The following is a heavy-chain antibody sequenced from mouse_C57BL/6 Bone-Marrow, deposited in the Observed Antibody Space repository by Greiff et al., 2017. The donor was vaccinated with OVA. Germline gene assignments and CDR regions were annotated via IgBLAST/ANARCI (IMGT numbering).Heavy chain of an antibody. V-gene: IGHV1-39*01. J-gene: IGHJ4*01. CDR2: INPNYGTT. CDR3: ASAGSYYDYDGGLYSAMDY. D-gene: IGHD2-4*01. CDR1: GYSFTDYN. Sequence: EVQRVESGPELVKPGASVKISCKASGYSFTDYNMNWVKQSNGKSLEWIGVINPNYGTTSYNQKFKGKATLTVDQSSSTAYMQLNSLTSEDSAVYYCASAGSYYDYDGGLYSAMDYWGQGTSVTVSS.